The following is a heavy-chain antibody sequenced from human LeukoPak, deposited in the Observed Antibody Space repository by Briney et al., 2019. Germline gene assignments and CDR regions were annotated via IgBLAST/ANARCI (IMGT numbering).Heavy chain of an antibody. V-gene: IGHV4-4*07. CDR1: GGSISSYY. J-gene: IGHJ5*02. D-gene: IGHD3-3*01. CDR3: ARDLNSRAYYDFWSGYSDPNWFDP. CDR2: IYTSGST. Sequence: PSETLSLTCTVSGGSISSYYWSWIRQPAGKGLEWIGRIYTSGSTNYNPSLKRRVTMSVDTSKNQFSLKLSSVTAAATAVYYCARDLNSRAYYDFWSGYSDPNWFDPWGQGTLVTVSS.